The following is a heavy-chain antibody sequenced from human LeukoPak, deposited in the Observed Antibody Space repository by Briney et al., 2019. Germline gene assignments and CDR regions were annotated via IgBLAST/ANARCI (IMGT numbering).Heavy chain of an antibody. CDR1: GGSTNRAEHC. V-gene: IGHV4-39*02. Sequence: KPSETLSLTCAVSGGSTNRAEHCWAWVRQPPGKGLEWTVSICYGGTTYYNPSLKGRVTISVDTSTNNFSLKLSSVTAADTAVYYCAHTNHYYFDWGQGTLVTVSS. J-gene: IGHJ4*02. CDR2: ICYGGTT. D-gene: IGHD2/OR15-2a*01. CDR3: AHTNHYYFD.